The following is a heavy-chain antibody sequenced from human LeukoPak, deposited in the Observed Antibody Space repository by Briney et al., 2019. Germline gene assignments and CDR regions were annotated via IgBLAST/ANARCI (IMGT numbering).Heavy chain of an antibody. D-gene: IGHD3-10*01. J-gene: IGHJ4*02. Sequence: ASVTVSFKTSGYTFTDHYIHWIRPTPRRGLAWLGWVNPQRGSTDSAQNFQGRLTMTRDTSINTAYMELFSLTSDDTAIYYCARSTLIMIRGAVDYWGQGSLVAVSS. CDR1: GYTFTDHY. CDR3: ARSTLIMIRGAVDY. V-gene: IGHV1-2*02. CDR2: VNPQRGST.